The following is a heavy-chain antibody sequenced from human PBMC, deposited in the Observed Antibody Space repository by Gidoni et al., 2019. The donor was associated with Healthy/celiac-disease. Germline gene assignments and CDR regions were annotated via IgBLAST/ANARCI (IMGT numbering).Heavy chain of an antibody. D-gene: IGHD6-13*01. CDR3: ARDSSGGDGVYSAAPYWYFDL. CDR1: GGTFSSYA. J-gene: IGHJ2*01. Sequence: QVQLVQSGAEVKKPGSSVKVSCQAAGGTFSSYAISWVRQAPGQGLEWMGGIIPIFGTANYAQKFQGRVTITADESTSTAYMELSSLRSEDTAVYYCARDSSGGDGVYSAAPYWYFDLWGRGTLVTVSS. V-gene: IGHV1-69*01. CDR2: IIPIFGTA.